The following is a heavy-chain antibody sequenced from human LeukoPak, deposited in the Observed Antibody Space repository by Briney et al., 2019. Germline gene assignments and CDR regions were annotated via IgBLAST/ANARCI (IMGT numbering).Heavy chain of an antibody. V-gene: IGHV3-48*03. CDR2: ISSSGSTI. J-gene: IGHJ3*02. Sequence: GGSPRLSCAASGFTFSSYEMNWVRQAPGKGLEWVSYISSSGSTIYYADSVKGRFTISRDNAKNTVYLQMNSLRVEDTAMYFCASVRLPGDAFDIWGQGTRVTVSS. CDR3: ASVRLPGDAFDI. CDR1: GFTFSSYE.